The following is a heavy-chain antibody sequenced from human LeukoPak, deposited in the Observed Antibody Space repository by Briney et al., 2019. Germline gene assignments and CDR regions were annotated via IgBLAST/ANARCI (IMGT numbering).Heavy chain of an antibody. CDR1: GGSISSYY. CDR2: IYYSGST. J-gene: IGHJ5*02. V-gene: IGHV4-59*01. Sequence: PSETLSLTCTVSGGSISSYYWSWIRQPPGKGLEWIGYIYYSGSTNYNPSLKSPVTISVDTSKNQFSLKLSSVTAADTSRYYWAGGGLPYYDFLPGQFDPWGRGTLVTVS. D-gene: IGHD3-9*01. CDR3: AGGGLPYYDFLPGQFDP.